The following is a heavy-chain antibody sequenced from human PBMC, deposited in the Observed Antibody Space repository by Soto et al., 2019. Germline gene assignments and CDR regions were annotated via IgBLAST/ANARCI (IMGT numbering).Heavy chain of an antibody. Sequence: PGGSLRLSCTASGFSFVDYGMSWFRQAPWKGLEWVGLIKSKVSGETTEYAASVEGRFTISRDDSENIAFLQMNSLKTEDTAVYFCARDREVTTNYWYFDLWGRGTLVTVSS. J-gene: IGHJ2*01. D-gene: IGHD4-17*01. CDR3: ARDREVTTNYWYFDL. CDR1: GFSFVDYG. CDR2: IKSKVSGETT. V-gene: IGHV3-49*03.